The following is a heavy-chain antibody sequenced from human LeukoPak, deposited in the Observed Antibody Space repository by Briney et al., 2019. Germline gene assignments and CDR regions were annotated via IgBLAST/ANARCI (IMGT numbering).Heavy chain of an antibody. CDR3: AKDMARSRDGYTCVD. Sequence: GGSLRLSCAASGFTFDDYAMHWVRQAPGKGLEWVSGISWNSGSIGYADSVKGRFTISRDNAKNSLYLQMNRLRAEDTALYYCAKDMARSRDGYTCVDWGQGTLVTVSS. CDR2: ISWNSGSI. V-gene: IGHV3-9*01. CDR1: GFTFDDYA. J-gene: IGHJ4*02. D-gene: IGHD5-24*01.